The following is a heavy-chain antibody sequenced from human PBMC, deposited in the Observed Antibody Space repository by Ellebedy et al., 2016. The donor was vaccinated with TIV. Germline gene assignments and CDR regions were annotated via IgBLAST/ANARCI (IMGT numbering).Heavy chain of an antibody. CDR1: GGSISSSSYY. Sequence: SETLSLXXTVSGGSISSSSYYWGWIRQPPGKGLEWIGSIYYSGSTYYNPSLKSRVTISVDTSKNQFSLKLSSVTAADTAVYYCARIRTTIDSYVGSPSRQYACDIWGQGTMVTVSS. CDR2: IYYSGST. D-gene: IGHD5-18*01. CDR3: ARIRTTIDSYVGSPSRQYACDI. V-gene: IGHV4-39*01. J-gene: IGHJ3*02.